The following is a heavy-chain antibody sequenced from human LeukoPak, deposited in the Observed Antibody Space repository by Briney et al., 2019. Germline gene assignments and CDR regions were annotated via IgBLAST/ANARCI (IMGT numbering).Heavy chain of an antibody. CDR2: VNWNSGTI. V-gene: IGHV3-9*01. D-gene: IGHD4-17*01. J-gene: IGHJ4*02. CDR3: AKGQRVDYGDYSFDR. Sequence: GRSLRLSCAASGFIFHDYSMHLVRQAPGKGLEWVSGVNWNSGTIGYTDSVKGRFTLSRDNARNSLFLQMNSLRPEDTAFYYCAKGQRVDYGDYSFDRWGQGTLVTVSP. CDR1: GFIFHDYS.